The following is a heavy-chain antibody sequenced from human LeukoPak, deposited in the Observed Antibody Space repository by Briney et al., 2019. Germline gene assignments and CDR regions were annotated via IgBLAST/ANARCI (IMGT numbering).Heavy chain of an antibody. Sequence: SETLSLTCAVCGGSFSGYYWSWIRQPPGKGLEWIGEINHSGSTNYNPSLKSRVTISVDTSKNQFSLKLSSVTAADTAVYYCARETYSSSWYGNYYFDYWGQGTLVTVSS. CDR3: ARETYSSSWYGNYYFDY. V-gene: IGHV4-34*01. J-gene: IGHJ4*02. CDR2: INHSGST. CDR1: GGSFSGYY. D-gene: IGHD6-13*01.